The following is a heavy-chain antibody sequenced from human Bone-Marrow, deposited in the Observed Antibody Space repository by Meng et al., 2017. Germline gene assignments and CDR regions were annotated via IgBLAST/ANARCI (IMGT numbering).Heavy chain of an antibody. CDR2: ISGSGGST. Sequence: GESLKISCAASGFTFSSYAMSWVRQAPGKGLEWVSAISGSGGSTYYADSVKGRFTISRDNSKNTLYLQMNSLRAEDTAVYYCARDRTLMTTYYYDSSTLDPWGQGTLVTVSS. CDR1: GFTFSSYA. V-gene: IGHV3-23*01. J-gene: IGHJ5*02. CDR3: ARDRTLMTTYYYDSSTLDP. D-gene: IGHD3-22*01.